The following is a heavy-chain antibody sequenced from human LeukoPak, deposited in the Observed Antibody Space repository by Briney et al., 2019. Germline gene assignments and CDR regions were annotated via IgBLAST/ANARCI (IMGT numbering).Heavy chain of an antibody. V-gene: IGHV1-24*01. J-gene: IGHJ4*02. CDR2: FDPEDGET. CDR3: ATVWYDSSGYYFTPHYYFDY. Sequence: ASVNVSCKVSGYTLTELSVHWVRQAPGKGLGWMGGFDPEDGETIYAQKFQGRVTMTEDTSTDTAYMELSSLRSEDTAVYYCATVWYDSSGYYFTPHYYFDYWGQGTLVTVSS. CDR1: GYTLTELS. D-gene: IGHD3-22*01.